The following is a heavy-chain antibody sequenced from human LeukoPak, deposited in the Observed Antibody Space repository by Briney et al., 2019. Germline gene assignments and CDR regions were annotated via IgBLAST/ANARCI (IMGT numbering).Heavy chain of an antibody. CDR3: ARDLGYCSGGSCYSAWFDP. Sequence: SETLSLTCTVSGGSISSYYWSWIRQPAGKGLEWIGRIYTSGSTNYNPSLKSRVTMSVDTSKNQFSLKLSSVTAADTAVYYCARDLGYCSGGSCYSAWFDPWGQGTLVTVSS. V-gene: IGHV4-4*07. D-gene: IGHD2-15*01. CDR2: IYTSGST. CDR1: GGSISSYY. J-gene: IGHJ5*02.